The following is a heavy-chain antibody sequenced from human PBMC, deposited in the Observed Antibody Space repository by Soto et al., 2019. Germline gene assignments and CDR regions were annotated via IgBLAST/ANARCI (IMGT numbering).Heavy chain of an antibody. CDR1: GFTFSSYA. Sequence: RLSCAASGFTFSSYAMHWVRQAPGKGLEWVAVISYDGSNKYYADSVKGRFTISRDNSKNTLYLQMNSLRAEDTAVYYCASGRRYGLYFDYWGQGTLVTVSS. CDR3: ASGRRYGLYFDY. CDR2: ISYDGSNK. D-gene: IGHD3-3*01. V-gene: IGHV3-30-3*01. J-gene: IGHJ4*02.